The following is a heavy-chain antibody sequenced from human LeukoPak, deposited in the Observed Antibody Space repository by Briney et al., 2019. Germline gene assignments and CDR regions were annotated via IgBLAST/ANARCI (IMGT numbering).Heavy chain of an antibody. CDR3: AREIGGYSYGWDYFDY. D-gene: IGHD5-18*01. CDR2: IYYSGST. Sequence: SETLSLTCTVSGGSISSYYWSWIRQPPGKGLEWIGYIYYSGSTNYNPSLKSRVTISVDTSKNQFSLKLSSVTAADTAVYYCAREIGGYSYGWDYFDYWGQGTLVTVSS. CDR1: GGSISSYY. V-gene: IGHV4-59*01. J-gene: IGHJ4*02.